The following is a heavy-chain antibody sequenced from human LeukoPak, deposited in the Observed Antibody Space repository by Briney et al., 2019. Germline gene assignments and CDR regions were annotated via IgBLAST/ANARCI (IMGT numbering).Heavy chain of an antibody. J-gene: IGHJ5*02. V-gene: IGHV4-30-4*08. CDR2: IYYSGST. CDR1: GGSISSGDYY. CDR3: ARDRGIVVVPAAIQRYNWFDH. Sequence: SQTLSLTCTVSGGSISSGDYYWRWIRQPPGKGVEWIGYIYYSGSTYYNPSLKSRVTISVDTSKNQFSLKLSSVTAADTAVYYCARDRGIVVVPAAIQRYNWFDHWGQGTLVTVSS. D-gene: IGHD2-2*02.